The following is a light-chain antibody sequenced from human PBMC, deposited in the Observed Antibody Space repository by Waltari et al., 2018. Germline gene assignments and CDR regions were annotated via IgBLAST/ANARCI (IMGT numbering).Light chain of an antibody. V-gene: IGKV4-1*01. CDR2: WAS. CDR1: QSVLYSSSNKNY. Sequence: DIVMTQSPDSLAVSLGERATINCKSSQSVLYSSSNKNYLAWYQQKPGQPPKLLIYWASTRESGVPDRFSGGGSGTDFTLTISSLQAEDVAVYYCQQYYSSLWTFGQGTKVEIK. J-gene: IGKJ1*01. CDR3: QQYYSSLWT.